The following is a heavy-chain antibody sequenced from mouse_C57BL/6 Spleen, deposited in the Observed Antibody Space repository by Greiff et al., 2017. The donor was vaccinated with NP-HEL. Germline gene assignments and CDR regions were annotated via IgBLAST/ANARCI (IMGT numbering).Heavy chain of an antibody. V-gene: IGHV8-8*01. D-gene: IGHD2-4*01. CDR3: ARIALYDYDGGYYAMDY. CDR2: IWWDDDK. CDR1: GFSLSTFGMG. J-gene: IGHJ4*01. Sequence: QVTLKESGPGILQPSQTLSLTCSFSGFSLSTFGMGVGWIRQPSGKGLEWLAHIWWDDDKYYNPALKSRLTISKDTSKNQVFLKIANVDTADTATYYCARIALYDYDGGYYAMDYWGQGTSVTVSS.